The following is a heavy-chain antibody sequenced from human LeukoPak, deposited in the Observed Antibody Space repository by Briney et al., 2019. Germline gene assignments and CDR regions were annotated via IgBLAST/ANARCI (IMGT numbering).Heavy chain of an antibody. J-gene: IGHJ5*02. V-gene: IGHV4-34*01. Sequence: ETLSLTCAVYGGSFSGYYWSWIRQPPGKGLEWIGEINHSGSTNYNPSLKSRVTISVDTSKNQFSLKLSSVTAADTAVYYCARWAAAAGNWFDPWGQGTLVTVSS. CDR3: ARWAAAAGNWFDP. CDR2: INHSGST. D-gene: IGHD6-13*01. CDR1: GGSFSGYY.